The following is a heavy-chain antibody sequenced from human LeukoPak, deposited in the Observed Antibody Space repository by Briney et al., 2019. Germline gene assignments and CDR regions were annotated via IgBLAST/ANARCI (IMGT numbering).Heavy chain of an antibody. CDR1: GYSISSGYY. V-gene: IGHV4-38-2*02. CDR3: ARSMSSGWLQAFDI. D-gene: IGHD6-19*01. Sequence: PSETLSLTCTVSGYSISSGYYWGWIRQPPGKGLEWIGSIYHSGSTYYNPSLKSRVTISVDTSKNQFSLKLSSVTAADTAVYYCARSMSSGWLQAFDIWGQGTMVTVSS. J-gene: IGHJ3*02. CDR2: IYHSGST.